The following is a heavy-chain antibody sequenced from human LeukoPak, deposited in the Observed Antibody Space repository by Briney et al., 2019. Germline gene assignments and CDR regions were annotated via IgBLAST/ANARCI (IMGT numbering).Heavy chain of an antibody. V-gene: IGHV1-69*04. CDR2: IIPIFGIA. Sequence: SVKVSSTASGGTFSTYAISWVRQAPGQGLESMGRIIPIFGIANYAQKFQGRVTITADKSTSTAYMELSSLRPEDTAVYYCAREDEMATNPFDYWGQGTLITVSS. CDR1: GGTFSTYA. CDR3: AREDEMATNPFDY. D-gene: IGHD5-24*01. J-gene: IGHJ4*02.